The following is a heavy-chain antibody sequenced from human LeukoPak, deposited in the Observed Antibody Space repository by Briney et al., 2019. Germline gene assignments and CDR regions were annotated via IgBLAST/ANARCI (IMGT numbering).Heavy chain of an antibody. V-gene: IGHV4-59*01. J-gene: IGHJ5*02. CDR3: ANYGSGSYSNWFDP. Sequence: SETLSLTCTVSGGSLSSYYWTWIRQPPGKGLEWIGYIYYIGSTNYNPSLKSRVTISLDTSKNQFSLKLTSVTAADTAVYYCANYGSGSYSNWFDPWGQGTLVTVSS. CDR1: GGSLSSYY. CDR2: IYYIGST. D-gene: IGHD3-10*01.